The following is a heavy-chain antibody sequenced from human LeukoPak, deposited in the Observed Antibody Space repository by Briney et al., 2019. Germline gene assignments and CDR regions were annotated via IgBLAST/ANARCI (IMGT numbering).Heavy chain of an antibody. J-gene: IGHJ4*02. CDR1: GFTVSSSY. CDR2: IYSGGST. D-gene: IGHD5-24*01. CDR3: ARDPTSDGLFDY. Sequence: GGSLRLSRVASGFTVSSSYMTWVRQAPGKGLEWVSVIYSGGSTYYADSVEGRFTISRDNSKNTLYLQMNSLRDEDTAVYYCARDPTSDGLFDYWGQGTLVTVSS. V-gene: IGHV3-66*01.